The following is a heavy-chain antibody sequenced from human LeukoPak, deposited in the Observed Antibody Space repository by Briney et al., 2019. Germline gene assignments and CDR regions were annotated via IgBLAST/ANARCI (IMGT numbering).Heavy chain of an antibody. D-gene: IGHD1-26*01. CDR2: VSGSGAIA. CDR1: GFTFSSHG. V-gene: IGHV3-23*01. J-gene: IGHJ4*02. CDR3: AKDRSIGTYYTFDS. Sequence: GGTLRLSCAASGFTFSSHGMNWVRQAPGKGLEWVSTVSGSGAIAYYTDSDKGRFTISRDNSKNTLYLQMSSLTAKDTAVYYCAKDRSIGTYYTFDSWGQGTLVTVSS.